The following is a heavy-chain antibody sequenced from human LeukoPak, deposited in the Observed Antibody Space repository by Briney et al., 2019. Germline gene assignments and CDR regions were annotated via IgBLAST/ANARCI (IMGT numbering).Heavy chain of an antibody. Sequence: GGSLRLSCAASGFTFSSYVKRWVRQAPGKGLEWVSVISGSGGRTYHADSVKGRFTISRDHSKNTLYLQMNSLRAEDTAVYYCAKVLGYGSGSYLDYWGQGTLVTVSS. J-gene: IGHJ4*02. CDR3: AKVLGYGSGSYLDY. V-gene: IGHV3-23*01. CDR1: GFTFSSYV. CDR2: ISGSGGRT. D-gene: IGHD3-10*01.